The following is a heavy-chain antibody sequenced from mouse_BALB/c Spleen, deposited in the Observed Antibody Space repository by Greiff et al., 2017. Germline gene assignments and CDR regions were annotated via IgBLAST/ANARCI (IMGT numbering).Heavy chain of an antibody. V-gene: IGHV6-6*02. CDR3: ARGHCYGYWFAY. CDR2: IRLKSNNYAT. CDR1: GFTFSNYW. J-gene: IGHJ3*01. Sequence: EVMLVESGGGLVQPGGSMKLSCVASGFTFSNYWMNWVRQSPEKGLEWVAEIRLKSNNYATHYAKSVKGRFTISRDDSKNSVYLQMNNLRAEDTGIYYCARGHCYGYWFAYWGQGTLVTVSA. D-gene: IGHD1-2*01.